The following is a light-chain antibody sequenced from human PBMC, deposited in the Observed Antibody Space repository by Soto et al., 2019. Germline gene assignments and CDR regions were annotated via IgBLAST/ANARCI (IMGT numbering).Light chain of an antibody. V-gene: IGLV1-40*01. CDR2: GNS. CDR3: QSYDSSLSAPVV. Sequence: QSVLTQLPSVSGAPGQRVTISCTGSSSNIGAGYDVHWYQQLPGTAPKLLIYGNSNRPSGVPDRFSGSKSGTSASLAITGLQAEDEADYYCQSYDSSLSAPVVFGGGTKLTVL. J-gene: IGLJ2*01. CDR1: SSNIGAGYD.